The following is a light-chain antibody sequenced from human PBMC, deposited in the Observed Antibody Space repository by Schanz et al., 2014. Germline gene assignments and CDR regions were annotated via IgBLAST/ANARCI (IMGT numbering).Light chain of an antibody. CDR1: QSVNSN. CDR3: QQYSKSPLT. J-gene: IGKJ4*01. V-gene: IGKV3-15*01. CDR2: GAS. Sequence: EIVMTQSPATLSVSPGERATLSCRASQSVNSNLAWYQQKPGLPPRLLIYGASTRATDIPARFTGSGAGTEFTLTISSLQPEDFAVYYCQQYSKSPLTFGGGTKVEI.